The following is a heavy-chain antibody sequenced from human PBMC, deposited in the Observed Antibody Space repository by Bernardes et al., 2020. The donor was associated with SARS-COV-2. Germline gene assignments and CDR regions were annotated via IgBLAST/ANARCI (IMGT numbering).Heavy chain of an antibody. CDR3: ARDPGRIAAEYYYYYYGMDV. D-gene: IGHD6-13*01. CDR1: GGSLSSSRYF. J-gene: IGHJ6*02. CDR2: MRTTGST. Sequence: LSITCTVAGGSLSSSRYFWNWIRQAAGKGLEWIGRMRTTGSTTYNPSLRSRVTISADTSKNQLSLKLWSVTAADTAVYYCARDPGRIAAEYYYYYYGMDVWGQGTTVTVSS. V-gene: IGHV4-61*02.